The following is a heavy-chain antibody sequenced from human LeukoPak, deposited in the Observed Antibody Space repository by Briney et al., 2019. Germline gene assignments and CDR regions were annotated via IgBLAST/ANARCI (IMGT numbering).Heavy chain of an antibody. Sequence: ASVKVSCKASGYTFTSYGISWVRQAPGQGLEWMGWISAYNGNTNYAQKLQGKVTMTTDTSTSTAYMELRSLRSDDTAGYYCARGPIAVAGPGDLDYWGQGTLVTVSS. CDR2: ISAYNGNT. CDR3: ARGPIAVAGPGDLDY. D-gene: IGHD6-19*01. CDR1: GYTFTSYG. V-gene: IGHV1-18*01. J-gene: IGHJ4*02.